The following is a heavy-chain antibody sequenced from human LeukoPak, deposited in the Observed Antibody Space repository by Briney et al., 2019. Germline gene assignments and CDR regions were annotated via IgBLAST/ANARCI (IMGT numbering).Heavy chain of an antibody. Sequence: GGSLRLSCAASGFTFSDYYMSWIRQAPGKGLEWVSYISSSGSTIYYTDSVKGRFTISRDNAKNSLYLQMNSLRAEDTAVYYCARDRRNIMVVIPFDYWGQGTLVTVSS. CDR1: GFTFSDYY. D-gene: IGHD2-21*01. CDR2: ISSSGSTI. V-gene: IGHV3-11*04. J-gene: IGHJ4*02. CDR3: ARDRRNIMVVIPFDY.